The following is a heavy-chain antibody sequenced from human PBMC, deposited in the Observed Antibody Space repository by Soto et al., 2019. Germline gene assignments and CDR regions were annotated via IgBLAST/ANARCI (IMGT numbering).Heavy chain of an antibody. D-gene: IGHD1-26*01. CDR2: IIPMSGAT. J-gene: IGHJ4*02. Sequence: QVQLVQSGAEVKKPGSSVKVSCKASGRTFSSYALSWVRQAPGQGLEWMGGIIPMSGATNYAQKFQGRVTFTADESTNTAYLELTSLRSEDTAVYYCARGGPENDYWGQGTLVTVSS. V-gene: IGHV1-69*12. CDR3: ARGGPENDY. CDR1: GRTFSSYA.